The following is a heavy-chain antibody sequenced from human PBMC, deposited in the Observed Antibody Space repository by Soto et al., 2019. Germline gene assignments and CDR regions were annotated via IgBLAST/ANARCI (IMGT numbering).Heavy chain of an antibody. J-gene: IGHJ4*02. CDR2: IYPGDSDT. D-gene: IGHD2-8*01. Sequence: PGESLKISCKGSGYSFTSYWIGWVRQMPGKGLEWMGIIYPGDSDTRYSPSFQGQVTISADKSISTAYLQMNSLRAEDTAVYFCAKDRGDCTNGVCYSYYFESWGQGTLVTVSS. V-gene: IGHV5-51*01. CDR1: GYSFTSYW. CDR3: AKDRGDCTNGVCYSYYFES.